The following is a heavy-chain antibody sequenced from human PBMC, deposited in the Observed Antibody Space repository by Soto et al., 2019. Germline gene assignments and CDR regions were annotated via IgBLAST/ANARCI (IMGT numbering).Heavy chain of an antibody. V-gene: IGHV4-39*01. CDR2: IYYSGNT. CDR3: ARQEGWFDP. J-gene: IGHJ5*02. Sequence: QLQLQESGPGLVKPSETLSLTCTVSGGSISTGSSYWDWIRQPPGKGLEWIGSIYYSGNTYYNPSLKSRVTIAVDTSKNQFSLKLSSVTAADTAGYYCARQEGWFDPWGQGTLVTVSS. CDR1: GGSISTGSSY.